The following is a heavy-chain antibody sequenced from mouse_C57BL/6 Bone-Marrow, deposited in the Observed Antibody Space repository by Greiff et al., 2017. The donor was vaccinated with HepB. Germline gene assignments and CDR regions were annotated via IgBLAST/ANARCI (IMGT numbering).Heavy chain of an antibody. D-gene: IGHD1-1*01. CDR1: GYTFTSYW. V-gene: IGHV1-69*01. Sequence: QVQLKQPGAELVMPGASVKLSCKASGYTFTSYWMHWVKQRPGQGLAWIGEIDPSDSYTNYNQKFKGKSTLTVDKSSSTAYMQLSSLTSEDSAVYYCARYGSLYYFDYWGQGTTLTVSS. CDR3: ARYGSLYYFDY. CDR2: IDPSDSYT. J-gene: IGHJ2*01.